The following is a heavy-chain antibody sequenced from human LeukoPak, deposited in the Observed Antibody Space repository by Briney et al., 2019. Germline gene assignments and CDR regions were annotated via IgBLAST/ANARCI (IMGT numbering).Heavy chain of an antibody. V-gene: IGHV3-11*01. CDR1: GFTFSDYY. D-gene: IGHD3-22*01. CDR3: ARATQWGDYYDSSGYYDY. CDR2: ISSSGSTI. Sequence: GGSLRLSCAASGFTFSDYYMSWIRQAPGKGLEWVSYISSSGSTIYYADSVKGRFTISRDNAKNSLYLQMNSLRAEDTAVYYCARATQWGDYYDSSGYYDYWGQGTLVTVSS. J-gene: IGHJ4*02.